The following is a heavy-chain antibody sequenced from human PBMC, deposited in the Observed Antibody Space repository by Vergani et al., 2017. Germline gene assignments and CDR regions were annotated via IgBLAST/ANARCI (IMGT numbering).Heavy chain of an antibody. CDR1: GFTFSSYG. CDR3: AKAQVGAAARGAFDI. Sequence: QVQLVESGGGVVQPGRSLRLSCAASGFTFSSYGMHWVRQAPGKGLEWVAVISYDGSNKYYADSVKGRFTISRDNSKNTLYLQMNSLRAEDTAVYYCAKAQVGAAARGAFDIWGQGTMVTVSS. V-gene: IGHV3-30*18. J-gene: IGHJ3*02. D-gene: IGHD3-16*01. CDR2: ISYDGSNK.